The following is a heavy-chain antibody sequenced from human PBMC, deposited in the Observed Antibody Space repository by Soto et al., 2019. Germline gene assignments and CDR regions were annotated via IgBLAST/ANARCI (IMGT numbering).Heavy chain of an antibody. CDR1: GGTFSSYA. Sequence: GASVKVSCKASGGTFSSYAISWVRQAPGQGLEWMGGIIPIFGTANCAQKFQGRVTITADESTSTAYMELSSLRSEDTAVYYCASFYFGLYYYYGMDVWGQGTTVTVSS. CDR3: ASFYFGLYYYYGMDV. J-gene: IGHJ6*02. D-gene: IGHD3-9*01. V-gene: IGHV1-69*13. CDR2: IIPIFGTA.